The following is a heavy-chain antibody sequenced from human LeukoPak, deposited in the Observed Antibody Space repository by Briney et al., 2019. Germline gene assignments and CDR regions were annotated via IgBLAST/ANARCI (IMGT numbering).Heavy chain of an antibody. CDR3: ARASYYYDSSGYYGDAFDI. Sequence: PSETLSLTCTVSGGSISSYYWSCIRQPAGKGLEWIGRIYTSGSTNYNPSLKSRVTMSVDTSKNQFSLKLSSVTAADTAVYYCARASYYYDSSGYYGDAFDIWGQGTMVTVSS. V-gene: IGHV4-4*07. CDR2: IYTSGST. D-gene: IGHD3-22*01. CDR1: GGSISSYY. J-gene: IGHJ3*02.